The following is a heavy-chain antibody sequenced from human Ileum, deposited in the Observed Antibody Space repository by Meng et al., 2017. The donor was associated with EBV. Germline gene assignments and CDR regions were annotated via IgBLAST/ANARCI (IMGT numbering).Heavy chain of an antibody. J-gene: IGHJ4*02. CDR1: GFSSSTNRVG. Sequence: EAAPLPRNPPPTLTLTSPFTGFSSSTNRVGVCWIRQPPAEALGWLSLIYWDDDKRYSPYLRNILTITKDTSKNQVVLTMTNMEAVDTATYYCGHRLRSGSPLAWGYFDYWGQGTLVTVSS. V-gene: IGHV2-5*02. CDR3: GHRLRSGSPLAWGYFDY. D-gene: IGHD3-10*01. CDR2: IYWDDDK.